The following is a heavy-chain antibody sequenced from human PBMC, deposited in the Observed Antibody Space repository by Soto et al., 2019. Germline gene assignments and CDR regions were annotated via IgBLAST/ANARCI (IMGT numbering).Heavy chain of an antibody. Sequence: QVQLVQSGAEVKKPGSSVKVSCKASGGTFSSYAISWVRQAPGQGLEWMGGIIPIFGTANYAQTFQGRVTITADESMSTAYMELSSLRSEDTAVYYCARGAQGGGGLLFDYWGQGTLVTVSS. CDR3: ARGAQGGGGLLFDY. J-gene: IGHJ4*02. CDR2: IIPIFGTA. V-gene: IGHV1-69*01. D-gene: IGHD5-18*01. CDR1: GGTFSSYA.